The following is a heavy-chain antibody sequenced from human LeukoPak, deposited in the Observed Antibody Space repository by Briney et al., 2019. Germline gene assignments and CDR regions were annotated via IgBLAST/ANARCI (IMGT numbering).Heavy chain of an antibody. V-gene: IGHV3-30*04. D-gene: IGHD5-18*01. Sequence: GGSLRLSCAASGFTFSSYAMHWVRQAPGKGLEWVALISYDESNTFYADSVKGRFTISRDDSKNTLYLQMNSLKTEDTAVYYCTTLRPWIQPRWGQGTLATVSS. J-gene: IGHJ3*01. CDR3: TTLRPWIQPR. CDR2: ISYDESNT. CDR1: GFTFSSYA.